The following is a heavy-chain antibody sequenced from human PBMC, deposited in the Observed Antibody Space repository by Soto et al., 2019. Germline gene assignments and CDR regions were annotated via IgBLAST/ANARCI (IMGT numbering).Heavy chain of an antibody. J-gene: IGHJ4*02. CDR1: GFTFTRYS. CDR3: ARESEDLTSNFDY. CDR2: ISSTTNYI. Sequence: GGSLRLSCAASGFTFTRYSMNWVRQAPGKGLEWVSSISSTTNYIYYGDSMKGRFTISRDNAKNSLYLEMNSLRAEDTAVYYCARESEDLTSNFDYWGQGNQVTVSS. V-gene: IGHV3-21*06.